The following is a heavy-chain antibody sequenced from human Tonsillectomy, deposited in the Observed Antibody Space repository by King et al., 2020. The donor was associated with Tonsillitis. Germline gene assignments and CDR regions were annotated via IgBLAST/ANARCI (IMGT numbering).Heavy chain of an antibody. CDR3: ARQDYGGDSDYYYYALDV. CDR1: GYTFLNYG. V-gene: IGHV1-18*01. D-gene: IGHD4-23*01. CDR2: ISTYNGNT. Sequence: QLVQSGAEVKKPGTSVKVSCKASGYTFLNYGVSWVRKAPGQGLQWMGWISTYNGNTNYAQKFQGRVTMTTDTSTNTAYMELRSLRSDDTAVYYCARQDYGGDSDYYYYALDVWGQGTTVTVSS. J-gene: IGHJ6*02.